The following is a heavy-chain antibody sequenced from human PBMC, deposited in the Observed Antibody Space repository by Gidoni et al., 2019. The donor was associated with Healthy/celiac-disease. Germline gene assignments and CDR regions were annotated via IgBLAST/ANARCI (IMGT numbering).Heavy chain of an antibody. V-gene: IGHV3-66*02. D-gene: IGHD6-6*01. CDR1: GFTVSSNY. CDR3: ARGGYSSSDTFDY. J-gene: IGHJ4*02. Sequence: EVELVESGGGLVQPGGSLSPSCAACGFTVSSNYMSWVRQAPGKGLEWVSVIYSGGSTYYADSVKRRFTISRDNSKNTLYLQMNSLRAEDTAVYYCARGGYSSSDTFDYWGQGTLVTVSS. CDR2: IYSGGST.